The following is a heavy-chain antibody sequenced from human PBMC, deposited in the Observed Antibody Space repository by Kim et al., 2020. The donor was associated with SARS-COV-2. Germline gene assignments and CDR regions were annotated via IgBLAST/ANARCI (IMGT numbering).Heavy chain of an antibody. CDR2: IYHSSST. CDR3: ARGPTGTSNWFDP. Sequence: SETLSLTCAVSGGSISSSNWCCCVRQPPGRGLEGSGEIYHSSSTNYNHSSKSRVTISVDNTKNKFSLKLISATAAATAVHYCARGPTGTSNWFDPWG. V-gene: IGHV4-4*02. J-gene: IGHJ5*02. D-gene: IGHD1-1*01. CDR1: GGSISSSNW.